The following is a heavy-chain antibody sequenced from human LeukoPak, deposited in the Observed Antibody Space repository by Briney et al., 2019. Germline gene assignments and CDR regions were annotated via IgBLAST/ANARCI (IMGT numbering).Heavy chain of an antibody. V-gene: IGHV4-31*03. CDR3: ARANIAARGADYYYMDV. CDR1: GGSISSGSYY. Sequence: SETLSLSCTVSGGSISSGSYYWSWIRHHPGKGLEWLGYIYFSGSHYYNASMKRRVTISVDTSKNQFSLKLSSVTAEDTAVYYCARANIAARGADYYYMDVWGKGTTVTVSS. CDR2: IYFSGSH. D-gene: IGHD6-6*01. J-gene: IGHJ6*03.